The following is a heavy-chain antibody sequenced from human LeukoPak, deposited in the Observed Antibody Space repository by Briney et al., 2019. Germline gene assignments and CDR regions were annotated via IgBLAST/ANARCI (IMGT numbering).Heavy chain of an antibody. CDR3: ARDVGTSGWYTFDY. CDR1: GGPIGGDY. CDR2: IYTTGRT. Sequence: PSETLSLTCSVSGGPIGGDYWSWIRQPPGKALEWIGYIYTTGRTNYNPSLKSRVTISVDTSKNQFSLQLNSVTPEDTAVYYCARDVGTSGWYTFDYWGQGTLVTVSS. J-gene: IGHJ4*02. V-gene: IGHV4-4*09. D-gene: IGHD6-19*01.